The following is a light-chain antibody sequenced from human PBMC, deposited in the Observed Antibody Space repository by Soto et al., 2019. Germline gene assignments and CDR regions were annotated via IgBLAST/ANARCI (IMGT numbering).Light chain of an antibody. V-gene: IGKV3-11*01. CDR1: QSVSRY. CDR3: QQRGDWTIT. CDR2: DAS. J-gene: IGKJ5*01. Sequence: EVVLTQSPAALSSSPGERVTLSCRASQSVSRYLAWYQQRPGQAPRLLIFDASNRATGIPARFSASGSGTDFTLTISSLESEHSAVYYCQQRGDWTITFGQGTRLDIK.